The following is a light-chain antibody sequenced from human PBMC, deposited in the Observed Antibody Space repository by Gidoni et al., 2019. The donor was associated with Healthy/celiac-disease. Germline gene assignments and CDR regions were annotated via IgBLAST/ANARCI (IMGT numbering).Light chain of an antibody. CDR1: SSNIGAGYD. Sequence: QSVLTQPPSVSGATGQRVTISCNGSSSNIGAGYDLQWYQQLPGTAPKLLIYCNSNRPSGVPDRFSGSKSGTSASLAITGLQAEDEADYYCQSYDSSLVFGGGTKLTVL. CDR2: CNS. V-gene: IGLV1-40*01. J-gene: IGLJ2*01. CDR3: QSYDSSLV.